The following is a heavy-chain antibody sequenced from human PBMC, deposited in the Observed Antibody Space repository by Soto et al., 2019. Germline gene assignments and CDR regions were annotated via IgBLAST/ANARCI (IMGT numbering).Heavy chain of an antibody. J-gene: IGHJ4*02. D-gene: IGHD1-1*01. Sequence: GASVKVSCKASGYTFTGYYMHWVRQAPGQGLEWMGWINPNSGGTNYAQKFQGWVTMTRDTSISTAYMELSRLRSDDTAVYYCARSYKWNYAGYYFDYWGQGTLVTVSS. CDR2: INPNSGGT. V-gene: IGHV1-2*04. CDR1: GYTFTGYY. CDR3: ARSYKWNYAGYYFDY.